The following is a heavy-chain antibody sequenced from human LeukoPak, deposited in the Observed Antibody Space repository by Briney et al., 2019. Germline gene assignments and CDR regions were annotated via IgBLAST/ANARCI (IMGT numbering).Heavy chain of an antibody. Sequence: GGSLRLSCAASGFTFSSYWMSWVRQAPGKGLEWVANIKQDGSEEYYVDSVKGRFTISRDNAKNSLYLQMNSLRAEDTAVYYCAGTYHYGSGSLDVWGKGTTVTISS. CDR2: IKQDGSEE. V-gene: IGHV3-7*03. CDR1: GFTFSSYW. D-gene: IGHD3-10*01. J-gene: IGHJ6*04. CDR3: AGTYHYGSGSLDV.